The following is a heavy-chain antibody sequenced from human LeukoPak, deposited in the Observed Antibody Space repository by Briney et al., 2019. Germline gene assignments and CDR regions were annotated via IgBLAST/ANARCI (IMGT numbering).Heavy chain of an antibody. CDR3: AIVVPAAMRGFDP. Sequence: RAPVKVSCKASEYTFTGYYMHWVRQAPGQGLEWMGWINPNSGGTNYAQKFQGRVTMTRDTSTSTVYMELSSLRSEDTAVYYCAIVVPAAMRGFDPWGQGTLVTVSS. D-gene: IGHD2-2*01. V-gene: IGHV1-2*02. CDR1: EYTFTGYY. CDR2: INPNSGGT. J-gene: IGHJ5*02.